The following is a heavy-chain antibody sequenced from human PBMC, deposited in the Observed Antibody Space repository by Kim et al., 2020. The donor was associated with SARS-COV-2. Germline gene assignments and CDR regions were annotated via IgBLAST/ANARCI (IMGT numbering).Heavy chain of an antibody. Sequence: SQTLSLTCAVYGGSFSGYYWSWIRQPPGKGLEWIGEINHSGSTNYNPSLKSRVTISVDTSKNQFSLKLSSVTAADTAVYYCARGQSGIAMIVVVNAYYYY. V-gene: IGHV4-34*01. CDR3: ARGQSGIAMIVVVNAYYYY. CDR2: INHSGST. J-gene: IGHJ6*03. CDR1: GGSFSGYY. D-gene: IGHD3-22*01.